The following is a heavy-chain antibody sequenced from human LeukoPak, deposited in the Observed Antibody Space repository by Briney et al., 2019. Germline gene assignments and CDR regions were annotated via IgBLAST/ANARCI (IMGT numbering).Heavy chain of an antibody. CDR1: DYTFTNYG. V-gene: IGHV1-18*01. D-gene: IGHD1-26*01. CDR2: ISVYNGNT. CDR3: ARDNSVGDNAWWFDP. J-gene: IGHJ5*02. Sequence: GASVKVSCKASDYTFTNYGISWVRQAPGQGLEWMGWISVYNGNTNYAQKFQGRVTMTRDMSTSTDYMELSSLRSEDTAIYYCARDNSVGDNAWWFDPWGQGTLVTVSS.